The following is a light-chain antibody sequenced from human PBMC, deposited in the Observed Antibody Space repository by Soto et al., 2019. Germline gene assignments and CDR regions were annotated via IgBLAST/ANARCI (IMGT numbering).Light chain of an antibody. CDR2: DAS. Sequence: EIVLTQSPATLSLSPGERATLSCRASQSVTNYLNWYQQKPGQGPRLLIFDASNRATGTPPRFSGSGSGTDFTLTISSLEPEDFAVYYCQQYGSSTYTFGQGTKVEIK. CDR3: QQYGSSTYT. CDR1: QSVTNY. J-gene: IGKJ2*01. V-gene: IGKV3-11*01.